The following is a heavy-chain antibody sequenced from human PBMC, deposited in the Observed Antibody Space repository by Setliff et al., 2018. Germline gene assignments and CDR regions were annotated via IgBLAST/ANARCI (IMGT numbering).Heavy chain of an antibody. V-gene: IGHV4-59*01. CDR2: IYYRRTT. Sequence: PSETLSLTCTVSGGFIRDYYWNWIRQSPGKGLEWIGYIYYRRTTNYNSSLKSRVTISIDMSKNQFSLKLSSATAADTAVYSCAAVGIDAGGGWFDPWGHGIPVTVSS. CDR3: AAVGIDAGGGWFDP. D-gene: IGHD1-26*01. J-gene: IGHJ5*02. CDR1: GGFIRDYY.